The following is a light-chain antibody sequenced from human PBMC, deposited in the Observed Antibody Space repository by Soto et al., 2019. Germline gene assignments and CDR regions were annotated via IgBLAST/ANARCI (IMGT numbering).Light chain of an antibody. CDR3: QQYNSYSLT. CDR2: DAS. V-gene: IGKV1-5*01. Sequence: DIKMTQSPSTLSASVGDRVTITCLASQSISSWLAWYQHKPGKAPKLLIYDASSLESGVPSRFSGSGSGTEFTLTISSLQPDDFATYYCQQYNSYSLTFGGGTKV. CDR1: QSISSW. J-gene: IGKJ4*01.